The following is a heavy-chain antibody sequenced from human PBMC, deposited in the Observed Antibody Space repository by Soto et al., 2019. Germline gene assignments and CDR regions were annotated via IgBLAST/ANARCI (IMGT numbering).Heavy chain of an antibody. CDR1: GGTFSSYT. D-gene: IGHD2-21*02. J-gene: IGHJ5*02. CDR2: IIPILGIA. Sequence: GASVKVSCKASGGTFSSYTISWVRQAPGQGLEWMGRIIPILGIANYAQKFQGRVTITADKSTSTAYMELSSLRSEDTAVYYCARDFGDYCGGDCPWGQGTLVTVSS. V-gene: IGHV1-69*04. CDR3: ARDFGDYCGGDCP.